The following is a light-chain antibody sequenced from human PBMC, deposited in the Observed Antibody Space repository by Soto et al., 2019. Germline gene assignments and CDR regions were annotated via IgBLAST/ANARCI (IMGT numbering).Light chain of an antibody. J-gene: IGKJ4*01. CDR1: QNISTN. V-gene: IGKV3-15*01. CDR2: SAS. CDR3: QPYNNWPLT. Sequence: DIVMTQSPATLSVSPGERATLSCRASQNISTNVAWYQQKPGQAPRLLLLSASSRLSDIPARFSGSGSGTEFTLTINSLQSEDFAVYYCQPYNNWPLTFGGGTNVDIK.